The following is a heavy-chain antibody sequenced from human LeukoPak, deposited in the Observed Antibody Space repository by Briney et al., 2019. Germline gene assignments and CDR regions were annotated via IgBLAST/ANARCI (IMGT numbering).Heavy chain of an antibody. J-gene: IGHJ6*03. Sequence: GRSLRLSCAASGFTFSSYGMHWVRQAPGKGLEWVAVIWDDGSNKYYADSVKGRFTISRDNSKNTLYLQMNSLRAEDTAVYYCAKDHVEEGDYVSDYYYYMDVWGKGTTVTVSS. V-gene: IGHV3-33*06. CDR2: IWDDGSNK. CDR3: AKDHVEEGDYVSDYYYYMDV. D-gene: IGHD3-16*01. CDR1: GFTFSSYG.